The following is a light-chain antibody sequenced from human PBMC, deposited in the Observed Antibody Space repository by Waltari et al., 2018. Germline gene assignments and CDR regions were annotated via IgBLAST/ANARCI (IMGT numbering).Light chain of an antibody. CDR1: QSVSRA. CDR2: GAS. Sequence: CRARQSVSRALAWYQQKPGQAPRLLIYGASNRATGIPDRFSGGGSGTDFSLTISRLEPEDFAVYYCQHYVRLPATFGQGTKVEIK. CDR3: QHYVRLPAT. J-gene: IGKJ1*01. V-gene: IGKV3-20*01.